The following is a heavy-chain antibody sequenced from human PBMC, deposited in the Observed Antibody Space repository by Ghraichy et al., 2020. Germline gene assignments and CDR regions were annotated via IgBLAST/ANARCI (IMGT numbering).Heavy chain of an antibody. J-gene: IGHJ4*02. CDR2: ISENGPIT. CDR1: GFTFSNYA. V-gene: IGHV3-23*01. CDR3: ASPGRNYYESSGYAPFDY. Sequence: GGSLRLSCAASGFTFSNYAMSWVRQAPGKGLEWVSAISENGPITLYADSVKGRFLISRDNSKNTLYLQMNSLRGEDTAVYYCASPGRNYYESSGYAPFDYWGQGTLVTVSS. D-gene: IGHD3-22*01.